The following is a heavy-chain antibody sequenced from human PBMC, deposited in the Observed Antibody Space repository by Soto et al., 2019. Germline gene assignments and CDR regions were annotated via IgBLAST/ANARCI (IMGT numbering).Heavy chain of an antibody. V-gene: IGHV3-23*01. J-gene: IGHJ4*02. CDR2: ISGSGGST. CDR1: GFTFSSYA. Sequence: EVQLLESGGGLVQPGGSLRLSCAASGFTFSSYAMSWVRQAPGKGLEWVSAISGSGGSTYYADSVKGRFTISRDNSKNTLYMQMNSLRAEDTAVYYRAKAGLRYQLLYSYFDYWGQGTLVTVSS. CDR3: AKAGLRYQLLYSYFDY. D-gene: IGHD2-2*01.